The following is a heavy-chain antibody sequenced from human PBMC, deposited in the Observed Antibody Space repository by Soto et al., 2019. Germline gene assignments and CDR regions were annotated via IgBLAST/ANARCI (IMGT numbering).Heavy chain of an antibody. J-gene: IGHJ6*02. CDR3: ATSTVADLEYGMDV. Sequence: GGSLRLSCAASGFTFSSYGMHWVRPAPGKGLEWVAVMWYDGSNKYYADSVKGRFTISRDNSKNTLYLQMSSLRAEDTAVYYCATSTVADLEYGMDVWGQGTTVTVSS. CDR1: GFTFSSYG. V-gene: IGHV3-33*01. CDR2: MWYDGSNK. D-gene: IGHD4-4*01.